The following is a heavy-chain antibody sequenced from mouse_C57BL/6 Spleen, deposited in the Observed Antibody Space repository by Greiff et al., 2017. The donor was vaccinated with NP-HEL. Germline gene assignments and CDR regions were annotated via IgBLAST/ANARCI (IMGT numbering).Heavy chain of an antibody. V-gene: IGHV1-4*01. Sequence: QVQLKESGAELARPGASVKMSCKASGYTFTSYTMHWVNQRPGQGLEWIGYINPSSGYTKYNQKFKDKATLTADKSSSTAYMQLSSLTSEDSAVYYCAREGDYYGPFAYWGQGTLVTVSA. D-gene: IGHD1-2*01. CDR1: GYTFTSYT. CDR2: INPSSGYT. CDR3: AREGDYYGPFAY. J-gene: IGHJ3*01.